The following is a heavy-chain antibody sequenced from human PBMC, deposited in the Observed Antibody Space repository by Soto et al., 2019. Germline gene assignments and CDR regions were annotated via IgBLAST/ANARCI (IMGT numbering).Heavy chain of an antibody. CDR3: AKARGIHFGNYFDY. CDR1: GFTFDDYA. CDR2: ISWNSGSI. J-gene: IGHJ4*02. Sequence: EVQLVESGGGLVQPGRSLRLSCAASGFTFDDYAMYWVRQAPGKGLEWVSGISWNSGSIGYADSVKGRFTISRDNAKNSLYLQMNSLRAEDTALYYCAKARGIHFGNYFDYWGQGTLVTVSS. D-gene: IGHD3-10*01. V-gene: IGHV3-9*01.